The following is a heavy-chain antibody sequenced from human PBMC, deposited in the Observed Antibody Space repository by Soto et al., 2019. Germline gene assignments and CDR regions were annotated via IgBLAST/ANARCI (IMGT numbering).Heavy chain of an antibody. CDR3: ARVRYTIRGGY. CDR1: GYSFTVYV. J-gene: IGHJ4*02. D-gene: IGHD3-16*02. V-gene: IGHV1-8*01. Sequence: XVNLACKASGYSFTVYVINRRRLATGQGLQWMGGXHPNSXNTGYAQKLHGXVTMTRNTXISTAYMELSSLRSEDMAVYYCARVRYTIRGGYWGKGTLVTVYS. CDR2: XHPNSXNT.